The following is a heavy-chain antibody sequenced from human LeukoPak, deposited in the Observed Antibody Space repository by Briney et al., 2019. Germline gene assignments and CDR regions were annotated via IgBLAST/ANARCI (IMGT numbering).Heavy chain of an antibody. CDR2: INGDGSST. V-gene: IGHV3-74*01. CDR1: GYTLSYYW. Sequence: GGSLRLSCAASGYTLSYYWMHWVRHAPGKGLVWVSCINGDGSSTNYADSAKGRFTISRDNAKNTLYLEMNSLRAEDTAVYYCTRDPRNKGFDPWGQGTLVTVSS. CDR3: TRDPRNKGFDP. J-gene: IGHJ5*02. D-gene: IGHD1/OR15-1a*01.